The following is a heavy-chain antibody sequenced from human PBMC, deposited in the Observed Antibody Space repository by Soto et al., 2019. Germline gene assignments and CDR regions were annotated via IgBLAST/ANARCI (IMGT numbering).Heavy chain of an antibody. D-gene: IGHD3-9*01. CDR3: AKDSGLPYSYYYGMDV. CDR1: GFTFDDYA. V-gene: IGHV3-9*01. J-gene: IGHJ6*02. CDR2: ISWNGVSI. Sequence: GGSLRLSCVASGFTFDDYAMHWVRQAPGKGLEWVSGISWNGVSIGYADSVKGRFTISRDNAKNSLYLQMTSLRVEDTSLYYCAKDSGLPYSYYYGMDVWGQGTTVTVSS.